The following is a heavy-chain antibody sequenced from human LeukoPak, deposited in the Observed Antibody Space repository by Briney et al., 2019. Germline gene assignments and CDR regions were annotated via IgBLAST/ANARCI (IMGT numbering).Heavy chain of an antibody. CDR3: ARVSFGYGYYYGMDV. J-gene: IGHJ6*02. CDR1: GGSISSGGYS. Sequence: SETLSLTCAVSGGSISSGGYSWSWIRQHPGKGLEWIGYIYYSGSTYYNPSLKSRVTISVDTSKNQFSLKLSSVTAADTAVYYCARVSFGYGYYYGMDVWGQGTTVTVSS. CDR2: IYYSGST. V-gene: IGHV4-31*11. D-gene: IGHD5-18*01.